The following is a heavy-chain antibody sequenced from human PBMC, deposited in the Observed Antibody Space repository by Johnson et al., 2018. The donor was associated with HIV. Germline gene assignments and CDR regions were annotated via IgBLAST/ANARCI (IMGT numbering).Heavy chain of an antibody. J-gene: IGHJ3*01. CDR2: ISYDGSDK. Sequence: QVQLVESGGGVVQPGRSLRLSCAASGFTFSSYAFHWVRQAPAKGLEWVASISYDGSDKYHADSVKGRFTISRDSSKNTLYLEMNTLRPEDTAMYYCAKDKFMFLDNPVDAFDVGGQGTMVTFSS. CDR1: GFTFSSYA. D-gene: IGHD3/OR15-3a*01. V-gene: IGHV3-30*04. CDR3: AKDKFMFLDNPVDAFDV.